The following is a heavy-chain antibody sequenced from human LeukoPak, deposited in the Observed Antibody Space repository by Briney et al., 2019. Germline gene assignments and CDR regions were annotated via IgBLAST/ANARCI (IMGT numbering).Heavy chain of an antibody. Sequence: SETLSLTCAVYGGSFSGYYWSWIRQPPGKGLEWIGEINHSGSTNYNPSLKSRVTISVDASKNQFSLKLSSVTAADTAVYYCAKTLPYSGGWRATFDFWGQGTLVTVSS. CDR2: INHSGST. V-gene: IGHV4-34*01. CDR3: AKTLPYSGGWRATFDF. J-gene: IGHJ4*02. D-gene: IGHD6-19*01. CDR1: GGSFSGYY.